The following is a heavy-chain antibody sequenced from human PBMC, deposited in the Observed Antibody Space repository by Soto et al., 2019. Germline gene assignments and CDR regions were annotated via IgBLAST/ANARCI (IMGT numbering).Heavy chain of an antibody. CDR3: ARELMPAAGSGDFYAMDV. Sequence: GGSLRLSCAASGFTFSSYTMHWVRQAPGKGLEWVAVITYNGNEYYTDSVGGRFTISRDSSRTTVYLQMNSLRPGDTALYYCARELMPAAGSGDFYAMDVWGQGTTVTVSS. CDR2: ITYNGNE. J-gene: IGHJ6*02. V-gene: IGHV3-30*04. CDR1: GFTFSSYT. D-gene: IGHD6-13*01.